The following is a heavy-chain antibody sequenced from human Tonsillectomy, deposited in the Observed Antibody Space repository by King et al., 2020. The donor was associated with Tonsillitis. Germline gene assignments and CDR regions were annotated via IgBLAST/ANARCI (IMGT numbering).Heavy chain of an antibody. D-gene: IGHD3-22*01. Sequence: QLQESGPGLVKPSETLSLTCTVSGGSISSYYRSWIRQPPGKGLEWIGYIYYSGSTNYNPSLKSRVTISVDTSKNQFSLKLSSVTAADTAVYYCARGRRGDSGGYYKNLYWNYWGQGTLVTVSS. CDR3: ARGRRGDSGGYYKNLYWNY. J-gene: IGHJ4*02. CDR1: GGSISSYY. CDR2: IYYSGST. V-gene: IGHV4-59*01.